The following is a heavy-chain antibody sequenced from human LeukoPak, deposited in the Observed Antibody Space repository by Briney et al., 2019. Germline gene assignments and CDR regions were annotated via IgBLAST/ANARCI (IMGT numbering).Heavy chain of an antibody. D-gene: IGHD3-22*01. J-gene: IGHJ3*02. Sequence: PWETLSLTCTASGFSISRYYLSWIRQPPGKGLEWIGYIYYSGSTNYNPSLKSRVTISVDTSKNQFSLKLSSVTAADTAVYYCARRYYDSSGYYYGAFDIWGRGTMVTVSS. V-gene: IGHV4-59*08. CDR1: GFSISRYY. CDR2: IYYSGST. CDR3: ARRYYDSSGYYYGAFDI.